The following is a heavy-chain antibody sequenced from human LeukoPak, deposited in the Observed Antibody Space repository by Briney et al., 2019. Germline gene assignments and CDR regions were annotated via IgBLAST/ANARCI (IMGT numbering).Heavy chain of an antibody. Sequence: GGSLRLSCAASGFTFSSYSMNCVRQAPGKGLEWVSSISSSSSYIYYADSVKGRFTISRDNAKNSLYLQMNSLRAEDTAVYYCARDRYGDYGMDVWGQGTTVTVSS. CDR1: GFTFSSYS. V-gene: IGHV3-21*01. CDR2: ISSSSSYI. CDR3: ARDRYGDYGMDV. D-gene: IGHD4-17*01. J-gene: IGHJ6*02.